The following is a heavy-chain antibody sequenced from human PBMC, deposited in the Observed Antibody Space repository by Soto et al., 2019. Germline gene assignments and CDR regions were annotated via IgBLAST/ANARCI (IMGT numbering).Heavy chain of an antibody. Sequence: ASVKVSCKASGYTFTSYGISWVRQAPGQGLEWMGWISAYNGNTNYAQKLQGRVTMTTDTSTSTAYMELRSLISDDTAVYYCARDGFTNYYDKRIYGMDVWGQGTTVTSP. D-gene: IGHD3-22*01. CDR1: GYTFTSYG. CDR2: ISAYNGNT. CDR3: ARDGFTNYYDKRIYGMDV. V-gene: IGHV1-18*01. J-gene: IGHJ6*02.